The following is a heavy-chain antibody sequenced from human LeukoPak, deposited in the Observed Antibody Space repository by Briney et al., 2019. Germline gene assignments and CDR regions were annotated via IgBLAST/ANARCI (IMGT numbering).Heavy chain of an antibody. D-gene: IGHD3-3*01. Sequence: NPSETLSLTCTVSGGSISSYYWSSIRQPPGKGLEWIGYIYYSGSTNYNPSLKSRVTISVDTSKNQFSLKLTSVTAADTAVYYCARGVPEYYDFWSGYFYYFDYWGQGTLVTVSS. CDR1: GGSISSYY. V-gene: IGHV4-59*01. J-gene: IGHJ4*02. CDR3: ARGVPEYYDFWSGYFYYFDY. CDR2: IYYSGST.